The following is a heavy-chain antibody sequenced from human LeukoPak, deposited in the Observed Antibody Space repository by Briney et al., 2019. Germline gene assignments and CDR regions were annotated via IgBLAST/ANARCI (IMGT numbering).Heavy chain of an antibody. CDR3: TTDILEDFDY. J-gene: IGHJ4*02. V-gene: IGHV3-15*07. Sequence: PGGSVTLSCAASGFAFNNAGMNWVRHAPWKGREWVVLIKSKTDGGTTDYAAPVKGRFTISRDDSKNTLYLQMNSLKTEDTAVYYCTTDILEDFDYWGQGTLVTVSS. CDR1: GFAFNNAG. CDR2: IKSKTDGGTT.